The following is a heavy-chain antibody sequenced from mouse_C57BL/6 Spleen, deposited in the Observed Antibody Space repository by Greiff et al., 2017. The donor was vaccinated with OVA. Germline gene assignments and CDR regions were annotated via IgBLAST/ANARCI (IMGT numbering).Heavy chain of an antibody. CDR1: GYTFTSYW. CDR2: IHPNSGST. V-gene: IGHV1-64*01. J-gene: IGHJ2*01. Sequence: QVHVKQPGAELVKPGASVKLSCKASGYTFTSYWMHWVKQRPGQGLEWIGMIHPNSGSTNYNEKFKSKATLTVDKSSSTAYMQLSSLTSEDSAVYYCARGGIYYFDYWGQGTTLTVSS. CDR3: ARGGIYYFDY. D-gene: IGHD1-1*01.